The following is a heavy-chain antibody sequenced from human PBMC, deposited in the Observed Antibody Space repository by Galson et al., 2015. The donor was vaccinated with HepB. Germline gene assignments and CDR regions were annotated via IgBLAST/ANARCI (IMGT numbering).Heavy chain of an antibody. J-gene: IGHJ4*02. D-gene: IGHD1-26*01. V-gene: IGHV1-3*01. CDR3: ARGGPGGSFHFDY. Sequence: SVKVSCKASGYTFTSYAMHWVRQAPGQRLEWMGWINAGNGNTKYSQKFQGRVTITRDTSASTAYMELSSLRSEDTAVYYCARGGPGGSFHFDYWGQGTLVTVSS. CDR2: INAGNGNT. CDR1: GYTFTSYA.